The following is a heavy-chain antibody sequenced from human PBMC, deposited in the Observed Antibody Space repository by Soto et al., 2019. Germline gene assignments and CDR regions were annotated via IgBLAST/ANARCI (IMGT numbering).Heavy chain of an antibody. Sequence: GSLRLSCAASGFTFSSYAMSWVRQAPGKGLEWVSAISGSGGSTYYADSVKGRFTISRDNSKNTLYLQMNSLRAEDTAVYYCAKSRRNYDSSGYYLDYWGQGTLVTVSS. J-gene: IGHJ4*02. D-gene: IGHD3-22*01. CDR3: AKSRRNYDSSGYYLDY. CDR2: ISGSGGST. V-gene: IGHV3-23*01. CDR1: GFTFSSYA.